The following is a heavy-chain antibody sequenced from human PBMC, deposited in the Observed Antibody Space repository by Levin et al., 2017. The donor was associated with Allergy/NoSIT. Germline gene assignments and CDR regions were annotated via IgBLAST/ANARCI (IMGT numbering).Heavy chain of an antibody. D-gene: IGHD6-13*01. J-gene: IGHJ4*02. CDR2: ISYDGSSK. V-gene: IGHV3-30*18. CDR1: EFTFSSYG. CDR3: AKDRSNSWTFDY. Sequence: GGSLRLSCAASEFTFSSYGMHWVRQAPGKGLEWVAVISYDGSSKSYADSVKGRFTISRDNSKNTLYLQMNSLRAEDTAVYYCAKDRSNSWTFDYWGQGTLVTVSS.